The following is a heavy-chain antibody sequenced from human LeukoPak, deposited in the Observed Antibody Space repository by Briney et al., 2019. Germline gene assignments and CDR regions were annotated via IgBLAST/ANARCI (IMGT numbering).Heavy chain of an antibody. CDR1: GFTFSSYS. CDR3: ARDQLVEYSYAYYFDY. V-gene: IGHV3-21*01. D-gene: IGHD5-18*01. J-gene: IGHJ4*02. Sequence: GGSLRLSCAASGFTFSSYSMNWVRQAPGKGLEWVSSISSSSSYIYYADSVKGRFTISRDNAKNSLYLQMNSLRAADTAVYYCARDQLVEYSYAYYFDYWGQGTLVTVSS. CDR2: ISSSSSYI.